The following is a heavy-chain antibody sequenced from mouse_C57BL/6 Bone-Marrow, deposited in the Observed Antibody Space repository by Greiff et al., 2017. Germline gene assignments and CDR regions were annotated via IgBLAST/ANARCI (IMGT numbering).Heavy chain of an antibody. V-gene: IGHV1-81*01. J-gene: IGHJ1*03. CDR3: ATDYYGSSYWWYFDV. D-gene: IGHD1-1*01. Sequence: QVQLQQSGAELARPGASVKLSCKASGFTFTSYGIRWVKQSTGQGLEWIGEIYPRSGNTYYNEKFKGKATMTADKTSSTAYMEIRSLTSEDSAVFFFATDYYGSSYWWYFDVWGTGTTVTVSS. CDR1: GFTFTSYG. CDR2: IYPRSGNT.